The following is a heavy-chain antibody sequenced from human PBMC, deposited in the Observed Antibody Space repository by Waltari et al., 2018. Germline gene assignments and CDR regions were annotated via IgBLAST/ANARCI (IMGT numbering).Heavy chain of an antibody. CDR2: INHSGST. V-gene: IGHV4-34*01. D-gene: IGHD6-13*01. CDR1: GGSFRGYY. Sequence: QVQLQQWGAGLLKPSETLSLTCAVYGGSFRGYYWSWIRQPPGKGLEWIGEINHSGSTNYNPSLKSRVTISVDTSKNQFSLKLSSVTAADTAVYYCARFYSIKSGWFDPWGQGTLVTVSS. CDR3: ARFYSIKSGWFDP. J-gene: IGHJ5*02.